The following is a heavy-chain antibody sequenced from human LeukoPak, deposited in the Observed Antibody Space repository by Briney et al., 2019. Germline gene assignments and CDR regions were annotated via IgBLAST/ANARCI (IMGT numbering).Heavy chain of an antibody. CDR3: ARVMADSDNWFDP. CDR1: GFTFTTYW. CDR2: INTDGSRT. D-gene: IGHD5-24*01. V-gene: IGHV3-74*01. J-gene: IGHJ5*02. Sequence: GGSLRLSCAASGFTFTTYWMHWVRHAPGKGLVWVSRINTDGSRTNYADSVKGRFIISRDNTKNTLFLQMNSLRAEDTGVYYCARVMADSDNWFDPWGQGTLVTVSS.